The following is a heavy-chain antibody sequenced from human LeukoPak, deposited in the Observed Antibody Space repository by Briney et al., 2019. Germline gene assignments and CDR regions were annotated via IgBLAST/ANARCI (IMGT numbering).Heavy chain of an antibody. CDR3: AIGGDYGGDYFDY. CDR1: GFTFSSYA. Sequence: GGSLRLSCAASGFTFSSYAMSWVRQAPGKGLEWVANIKQDGSEKYYVDSVKGRFTISRDNAKNTLYVQMNSLRAEDTAVYFCAIGGDYGGDYFDYWGQGTLVTVSS. V-gene: IGHV3-7*01. D-gene: IGHD3-16*01. CDR2: IKQDGSEK. J-gene: IGHJ4*02.